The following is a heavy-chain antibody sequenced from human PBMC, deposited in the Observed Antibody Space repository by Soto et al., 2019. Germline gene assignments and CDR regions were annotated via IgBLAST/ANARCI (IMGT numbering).Heavy chain of an antibody. V-gene: IGHV1-69*01. D-gene: IGHD2-2*01. CDR1: GGTFGSYA. CDR2: IIPIPGTA. CDR3: ARSQGSSTSLEIYYYYYYGMDV. Sequence: QVQLVQSGAEVKKPGSSVKVSCKASGGTFGSYAISWVRQAPGQGLEWMGGIIPIPGTANYAQKFQGRVTIAADESTSTAYMELSSLRSEDTAVYYWARSQGSSTSLEIYYYYYYGMDVWGQGTTVTGSS. J-gene: IGHJ6*02.